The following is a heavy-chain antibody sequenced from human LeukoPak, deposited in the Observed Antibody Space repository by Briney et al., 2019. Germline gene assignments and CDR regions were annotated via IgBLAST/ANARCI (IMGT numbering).Heavy chain of an antibody. CDR3: ARGLLRRRDAFDI. CDR2: INHSGST. CDR1: GGSFSGYY. Sequence: SETLSLTCAVYGGSFSGYYWSWIRQPPGKGLEWIGEINHSGSTNYNPSLKSRVTISVDTSKNQFSLKLSSVTAADTAVYYCARGLLRRRDAFDIWGQGTMVTVSS. J-gene: IGHJ3*02. V-gene: IGHV4-34*01. D-gene: IGHD2-15*01.